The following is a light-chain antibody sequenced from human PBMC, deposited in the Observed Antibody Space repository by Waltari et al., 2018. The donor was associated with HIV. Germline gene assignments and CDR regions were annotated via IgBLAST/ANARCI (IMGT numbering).Light chain of an antibody. CDR3: QQYNSDSRT. CDR1: QGIGPY. J-gene: IGKJ1*01. Sequence: DIHMTQSPSTLPASVGDRVTITCRASQGIGPYLAWYQQKPGKAPKLLIYKSSNLESGVPSRFSGSGSDTEFSLTISSLQPDDVATYYCQQYNSDSRTFGRGTKVEIK. V-gene: IGKV1-5*03. CDR2: KSS.